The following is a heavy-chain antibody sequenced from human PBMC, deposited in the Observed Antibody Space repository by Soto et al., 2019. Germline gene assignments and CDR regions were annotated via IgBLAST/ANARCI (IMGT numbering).Heavy chain of an antibody. D-gene: IGHD1-26*01. Sequence: GGSLRLSCAASGFTFSSYAMHWVRQAPGKGLEWVAVISYDGSNKYYADSVKGRFTISRDNSKNTLYLQMNSLRAEDTAVYYCARDDAFDASGSYYGGAFDIWGQGTMVNVS. V-gene: IGHV3-30-3*01. CDR3: ARDDAFDASGSYYGGAFDI. CDR1: GFTFSSYA. J-gene: IGHJ3*02. CDR2: ISYDGSNK.